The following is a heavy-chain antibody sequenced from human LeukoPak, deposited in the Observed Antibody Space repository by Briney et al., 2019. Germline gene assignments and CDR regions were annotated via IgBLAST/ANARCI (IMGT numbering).Heavy chain of an antibody. CDR1: GGSISSYY. CDR3: ARDQITFGVATA. V-gene: IGHV4-59*12. J-gene: IGHJ4*02. D-gene: IGHD3-3*01. CDR2: IYYSGST. Sequence: SETLSLTCTVSGGSISSYYWSWIRQPPGKGLEWIGYIYYSGSTNYNPSLKSRVTISVDTSKNQFSLKLSSVTAADTAVYYCARDQITFGVATAWGQGTLVTVSS.